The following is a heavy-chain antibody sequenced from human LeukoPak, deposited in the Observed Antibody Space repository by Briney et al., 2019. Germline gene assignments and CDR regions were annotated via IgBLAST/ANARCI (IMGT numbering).Heavy chain of an antibody. CDR2: INHSGST. V-gene: IGHV4-34*01. D-gene: IGHD6-19*01. J-gene: IGHJ4*02. Sequence: GSLRLSCAASGFTFSDSYMSWIRQPPGKGLEWIGEINHSGSTNYNPSLKSRVTISVDTSKNQFSLKLSSVTAADTAVYYCAREAVAGAPFGYWGQGTLVTVSS. CDR1: GFTFSDSY. CDR3: AREAVAGAPFGY.